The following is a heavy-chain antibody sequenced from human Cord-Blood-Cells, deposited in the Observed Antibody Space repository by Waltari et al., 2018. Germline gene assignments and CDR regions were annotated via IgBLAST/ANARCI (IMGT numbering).Heavy chain of an antibody. CDR3: TWIAAAADDFDI. D-gene: IGHD6-13*01. J-gene: IGHJ3*02. CDR2: IKSKTDGGTT. V-gene: IGHV3-15*01. Sequence: EVHLVESGGGLVKPGGSLRLSCAASGFTFSNAWMSLVRQAPGKGMEWVGRIKSKTDGGTTDYAAPVKGRFTISRDDSKNTLYLQMNSLKTEDTAVYYCTWIAAAADDFDIWGQGTMVTVSS. CDR1: GFTFSNAW.